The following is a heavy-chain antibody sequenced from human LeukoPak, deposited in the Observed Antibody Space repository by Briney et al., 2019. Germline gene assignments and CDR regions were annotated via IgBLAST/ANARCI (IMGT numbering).Heavy chain of an antibody. D-gene: IGHD3-9*01. J-gene: IGHJ6*03. CDR2: ISAYNGNT. CDR3: ARSVRARYLVRYYYHYMVV. V-gene: IGHV1-18*01. Sequence: ASVKVSCKASGYTFTSYGISWVRQAPGQGLEWMGWISAYNGNTNYAQRLQGRVTMTTDTSTSTAYMELRSLRSDDTAVYYCARSVRARYLVRYYYHYMVVWGKGTTVTVSS. CDR1: GYTFTSYG.